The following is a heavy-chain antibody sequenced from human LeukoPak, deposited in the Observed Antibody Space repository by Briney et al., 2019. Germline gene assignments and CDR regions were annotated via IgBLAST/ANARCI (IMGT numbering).Heavy chain of an antibody. CDR1: GGAFSSYA. D-gene: IGHD6-13*01. CDR3: AREYGGAAAGTWQWLPYYYGMDV. V-gene: IGHV1-69*05. CDR2: IIPIFGTA. J-gene: IGHJ6*02. Sequence: GASVKVSCKASGGAFSSYAISWVRQAPGQGLEWMGGIIPIFGTANYAQKFQGRVTMTRNTSISTAYMELSSLRSEDTAVYYCAREYGGAAAGTWQWLPYYYGMDVWGQGTTVTVSS.